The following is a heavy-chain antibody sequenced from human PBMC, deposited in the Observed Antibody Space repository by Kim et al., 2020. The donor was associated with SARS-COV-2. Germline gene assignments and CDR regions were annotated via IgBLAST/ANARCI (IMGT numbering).Heavy chain of an antibody. J-gene: IGHJ4*02. CDR3: ASGYWGCVDY. Sequence: YTNYADSVQGRFTISRDNAKNSLYLQMNSLRAEDTAVYYCASGYWGCVDYWGQGTLVTVSS. D-gene: IGHD3-22*01. CDR2: YT. V-gene: IGHV3-11*03.